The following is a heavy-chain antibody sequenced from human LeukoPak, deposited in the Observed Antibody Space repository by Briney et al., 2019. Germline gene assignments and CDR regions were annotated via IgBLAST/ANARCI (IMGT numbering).Heavy chain of an antibody. J-gene: IGHJ4*02. Sequence: ASVKISCKVSGYTFTDYYMHWVQQAPGKGLEWMGLVDPEDGETIYAEKFQGRVTITADTSTDTAYMELSSLRSEDTAVYYCAKSLAVAEDYFDYWGQGTLVTVSS. V-gene: IGHV1-69-2*01. CDR3: AKSLAVAEDYFDY. D-gene: IGHD6-19*01. CDR2: VDPEDGET. CDR1: GYTFTDYY.